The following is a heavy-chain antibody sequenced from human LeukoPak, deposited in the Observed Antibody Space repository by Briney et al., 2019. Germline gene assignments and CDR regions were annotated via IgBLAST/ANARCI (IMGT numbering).Heavy chain of an antibody. Sequence: PGGSLRLSCAASGFTFSSYAMHWVRRAPGKGLEWVAVISYDGSNKYYADFVKGRFTISRDNSKNTLYLQMDSLRAEDTAVYYCARVPGEDRFLEWSISSYYMDVWGKGTTVTVSS. CDR2: ISYDGSNK. CDR3: ARVPGEDRFLEWSISSYYMDV. CDR1: GFTFSSYA. V-gene: IGHV3-30*04. D-gene: IGHD3-3*01. J-gene: IGHJ6*03.